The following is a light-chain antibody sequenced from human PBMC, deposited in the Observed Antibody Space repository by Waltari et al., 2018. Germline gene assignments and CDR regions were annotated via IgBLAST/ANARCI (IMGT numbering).Light chain of an antibody. CDR3: QQGHSPPFT. J-gene: IGKJ3*01. CDR2: GAS. Sequence: DIQMTQSPSSLSASVGDSVTITCRTSQSINTYLNWYQQKPGKAPELLIYGASSLQSGVPSAFSGSGSGTDFTLTISSLQPEDFATYFCQQGHSPPFTFGPGTKVDIK. V-gene: IGKV1-39*01. CDR1: QSINTY.